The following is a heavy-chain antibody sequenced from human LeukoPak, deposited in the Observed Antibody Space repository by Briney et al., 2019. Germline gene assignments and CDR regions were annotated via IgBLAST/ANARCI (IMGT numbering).Heavy chain of an antibody. Sequence: GGSLRLSCAASGFTFSSYWMSWVRQAPGKGLEWVANIKQDGSEKYYVDSVKGRFTISRDNAKNSLYLQMNSLRAEDTAVYYCASPRRDSSGWCYFDYWGQGPLVPVSS. CDR3: ASPRRDSSGWCYFDY. J-gene: IGHJ4*02. V-gene: IGHV3-7*01. CDR2: IKQDGSEK. D-gene: IGHD6-19*01. CDR1: GFTFSSYW.